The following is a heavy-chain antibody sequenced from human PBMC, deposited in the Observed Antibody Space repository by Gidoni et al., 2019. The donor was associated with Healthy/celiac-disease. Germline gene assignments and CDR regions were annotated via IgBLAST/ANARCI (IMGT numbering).Heavy chain of an antibody. V-gene: IGHV4-39*07. D-gene: IGHD6-13*01. J-gene: IGHJ3*02. CDR3: ARDDEVAAAGTLGDAFDI. Sequence: QLQLQESGPGLVKPSETLSLTCTVSGGSISSSSYYWGWIRQPPGKGLEWIGSIYYSGSTYYNPSLKSRVTISVDTSKNQFSLKLSSVTAADTAVYYCARDDEVAAAGTLGDAFDIWGQGTMVTVSS. CDR2: IYYSGST. CDR1: GGSISSSSYY.